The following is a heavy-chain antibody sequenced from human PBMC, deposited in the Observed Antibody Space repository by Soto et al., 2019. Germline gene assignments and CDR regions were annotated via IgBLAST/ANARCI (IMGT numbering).Heavy chain of an antibody. J-gene: IGHJ6*02. D-gene: IGHD6-25*01. CDR2: ISGLSSYI. Sequence: EVQLVASGGGLVKPGGSLRLSCAASGFTFSRYGMNWVRQAPGKGLELVSSISGLSSYIYYADSVKGRFTVSRDNAKNSLYVQMNSLRAEDTAVYYCARDPQQRLADSYYYGMDVWGQGTTVIVSS. CDR1: GFTFSRYG. V-gene: IGHV3-21*02. CDR3: ARDPQQRLADSYYYGMDV.